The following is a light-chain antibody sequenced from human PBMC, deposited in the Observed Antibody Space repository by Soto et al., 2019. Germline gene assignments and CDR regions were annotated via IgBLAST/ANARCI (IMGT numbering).Light chain of an antibody. V-gene: IGLV2-8*01. J-gene: IGLJ1*01. CDR2: EVN. Sequence: QSALTQPPSASGSPGQSVAISCTGTSSDVGGYNYVSWYQQHPGKAPKIMIYEVNKRPSGVPDRFSGSKSGNTASLTISGLQAEDEADYYCSSYAGSINVFGTGTKLTVL. CDR3: SSYAGSINV. CDR1: SSDVGGYNY.